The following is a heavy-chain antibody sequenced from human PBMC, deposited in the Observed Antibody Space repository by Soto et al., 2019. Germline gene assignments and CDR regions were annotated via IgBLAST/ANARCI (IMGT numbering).Heavy chain of an antibody. J-gene: IGHJ5*02. Sequence: SETLSLTCTVSGGSINSYYWSWIRQSPGKGLEWIGQIYYTGSTNYNPSLKSRVTISVDTSKNQFSLKLSSVTAADTAVYYCARHPPIYTGPKHCFDPWGQGTLVTVSS. CDR1: GGSINSYY. CDR3: ARHPPIYTGPKHCFDP. V-gene: IGHV4-59*08. CDR2: IYYTGST. D-gene: IGHD5-12*01.